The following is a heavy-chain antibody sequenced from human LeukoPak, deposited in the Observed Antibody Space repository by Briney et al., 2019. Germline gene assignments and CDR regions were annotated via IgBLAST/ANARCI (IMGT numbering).Heavy chain of an antibody. D-gene: IGHD2-15*01. J-gene: IGHJ6*02. CDR1: GFTFSSYA. CDR3: ANVPATDYYYYGMDV. V-gene: IGHV3-23*01. Sequence: GGSLRLSCAASGFTFSSYARSWVRQAPGKGLEWASAISGSGGSTYYADSVKGRFTISRDNSKNTLYLQMNSLRAEDTAVYYCANVPATDYYYYGMDVWGQGTTVTVSS. CDR2: ISGSGGST.